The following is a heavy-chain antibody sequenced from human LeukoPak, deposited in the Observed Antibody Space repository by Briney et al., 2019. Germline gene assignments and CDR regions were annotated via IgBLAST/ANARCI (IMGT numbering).Heavy chain of an antibody. CDR2: IYYSGST. Sequence: SETLSLTCTVSGGSISSYSWSWIRQPPGKGREWIGYIYYSGSTNYNPSLKSRVTISVDTSKNQFSLKLSSVTAADTAVYYCERVAYCSSSSCYRALDSWGQGTLVTVSS. D-gene: IGHD2-2*02. J-gene: IGHJ4*02. CDR1: GGSISSYS. CDR3: ERVAYCSSSSCYRALDS. V-gene: IGHV4-59*01.